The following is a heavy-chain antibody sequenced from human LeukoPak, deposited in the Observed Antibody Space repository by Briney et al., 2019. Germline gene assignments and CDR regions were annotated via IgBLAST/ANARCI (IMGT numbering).Heavy chain of an antibody. J-gene: IGHJ4*02. D-gene: IGHD1-26*01. CDR1: GFTFSTYA. CDR3: AKVRAVWELPDY. Sequence: GGSLRLSCAASGFTFSTYAMTWVRQAPGKGLEWVSAISGSGSSTYYADSVKGRFTISRDNSKDTLYLQMNSLRGEDTAVYYCAKVRAVWELPDYWGQGTLVTVSS. CDR2: ISGSGSST. V-gene: IGHV3-23*01.